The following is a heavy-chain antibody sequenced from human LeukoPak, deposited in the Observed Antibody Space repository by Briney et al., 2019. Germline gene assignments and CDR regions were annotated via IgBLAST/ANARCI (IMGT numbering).Heavy chain of an antibody. Sequence: TGGSLRLSCAASGFTFSSYAMSWVRQAPGKGLELVSAISGSGGSTYYPGSVKGRFTISRDNSKSTVYLRMNSLRAEDTAVYYCAKAWYYYDSGSYNNWGQGTLVTVSS. CDR2: ISGSGGST. V-gene: IGHV3-23*01. CDR1: GFTFSSYA. D-gene: IGHD3-22*01. CDR3: AKAWYYYDSGSYNN. J-gene: IGHJ4*02.